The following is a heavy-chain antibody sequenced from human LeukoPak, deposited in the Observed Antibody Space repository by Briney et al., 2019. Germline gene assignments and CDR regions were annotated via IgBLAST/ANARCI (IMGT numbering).Heavy chain of an antibody. D-gene: IGHD5-12*01. CDR2: IYGSGST. J-gene: IGHJ4*02. Sequence: SETLSLTCTVSGGSIISNYWSRIRQPPGKGLEWIGNIYGSGSTNYNPSLKSRVTISADTSKTQFSLKLTSVTAADTAVYYCARETSLMGYSGGLGFNYWGQGTLVTVAS. CDR3: ARETSLMGYSGGLGFNY. CDR1: GGSIISNY. V-gene: IGHV4-59*01.